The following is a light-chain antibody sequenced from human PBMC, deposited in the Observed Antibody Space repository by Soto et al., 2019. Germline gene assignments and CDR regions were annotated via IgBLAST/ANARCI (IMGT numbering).Light chain of an antibody. J-gene: IGKJ3*01. Sequence: EIVMTQSPATLSVSPGARATLSCRASQSVSSNLAWYQQKPGQAPRLLIYGASTRATGIPARFSGSGSGTEFTLTISSLQSEDFAVYYCQHYGRSPGLFAFGPGTKVEIK. CDR1: QSVSSN. CDR3: QHYGRSPGLFA. V-gene: IGKV3-15*01. CDR2: GAS.